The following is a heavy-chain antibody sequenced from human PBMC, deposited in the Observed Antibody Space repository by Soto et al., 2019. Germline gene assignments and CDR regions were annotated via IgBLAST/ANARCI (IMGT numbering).Heavy chain of an antibody. J-gene: IGHJ4*02. CDR3: AIVGGNFDYIWGGLRDH. CDR1: SGSISSSNYY. V-gene: IGHV4-39*01. D-gene: IGHD3-16*01. Sequence: QLQLQESGPGLVKPSETLSLTRRVSSGSISSSNYYWGWIRQPPGKGLEWIGSIYYTGSTYYNPSLKRRVTISIDISKNQFSLKLRSLTDADTATYYCAIVGGNFDYIWGGLRDHWGEGTLVTVSS. CDR2: IYYTGST.